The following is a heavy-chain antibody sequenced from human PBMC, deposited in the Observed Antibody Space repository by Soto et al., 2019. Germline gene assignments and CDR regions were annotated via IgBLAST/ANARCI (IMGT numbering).Heavy chain of an antibody. V-gene: IGHV3-23*01. Sequence: WGSLRIACATSVFSFSNYAMSWVRQAPGKGLEWVSLISGSASATHYADSVKGRFTISRDNSKRTVYLQLNSLRAEDTAVYYCAKRMANTVFGVDTLFDFWGRGTLVTVSS. CDR1: VFSFSNYA. CDR2: ISGSASAT. J-gene: IGHJ4*02. D-gene: IGHD3-3*01. CDR3: AKRMANTVFGVDTLFDF.